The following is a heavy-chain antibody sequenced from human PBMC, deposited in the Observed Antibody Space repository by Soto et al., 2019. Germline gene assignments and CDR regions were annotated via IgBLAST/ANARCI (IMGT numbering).Heavy chain of an antibody. J-gene: IGHJ4*02. Sequence: GGCLRLSCAASGFIFNDYGMHGARQEPGKGLEWVAVIWYDGSNKYYADSVRGRFTFSRDNSRNTMSLQMNSLRVEDTAIYYCARWGCSGSNCNLNQRSFDLWGQGTLVTVSS. D-gene: IGHD2-15*01. CDR2: IWYDGSNK. CDR1: GFIFNDYG. V-gene: IGHV3-33*01. CDR3: ARWGCSGSNCNLNQRSFDL.